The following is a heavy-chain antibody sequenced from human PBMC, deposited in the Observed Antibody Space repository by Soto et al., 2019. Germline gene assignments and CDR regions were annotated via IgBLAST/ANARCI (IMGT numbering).Heavy chain of an antibody. CDR1: GFTFSSYG. V-gene: IGHV3-30*18. Sequence: QVQLVASGGGVVQPWRSLRLSCAASGFTFSSYGMHWVRQPPGKGLEWVAVISYDGSNKYYVDSVKGRVTISRDNSKYTLYLQMNSLRAGDTAVYYCSKDTKAVAPTLDSWGQGTLVTVSS. CDR3: SKDTKAVAPTLDS. CDR2: ISYDGSNK. J-gene: IGHJ4*02. D-gene: IGHD6-19*01.